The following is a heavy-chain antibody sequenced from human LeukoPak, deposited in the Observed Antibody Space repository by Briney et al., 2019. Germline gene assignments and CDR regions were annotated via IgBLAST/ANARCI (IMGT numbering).Heavy chain of an antibody. CDR3: ARSWSGFGELLSYIDY. Sequence: GRSLRLSCAASGFTFSSYGMHWVRQAPVKGLEWVAVIWYDGSNKYYADSVKGRFTISRDNSKNTLYLQMNSLRAEDTAVYYCARSWSGFGELLSYIDYWGQGTLVTVSS. CDR1: GFTFSSYG. V-gene: IGHV3-33*01. CDR2: IWYDGSNK. J-gene: IGHJ4*02. D-gene: IGHD3-10*01.